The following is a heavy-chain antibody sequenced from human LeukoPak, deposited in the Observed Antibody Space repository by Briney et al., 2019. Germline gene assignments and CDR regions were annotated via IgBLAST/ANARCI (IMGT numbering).Heavy chain of an antibody. CDR1: GLTFSSYW. CDR2: IKQDGSEK. D-gene: IGHD1-26*01. CDR3: ATGTGTYGY. J-gene: IGHJ4*02. V-gene: IGHV3-7*04. Sequence: GGSLRLSCVASGLTFSSYWMTWVRQAPGKGLEWVANIKQDGSEKYYVDSVKGRFTISRDNAKNSLYLEMNRLRVEDTAVYYCATGTGTYGYWGQGTLVTVSS.